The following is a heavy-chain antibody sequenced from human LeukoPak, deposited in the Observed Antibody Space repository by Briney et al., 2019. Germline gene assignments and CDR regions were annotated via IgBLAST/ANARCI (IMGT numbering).Heavy chain of an antibody. CDR3: AKDDAWLQYGN. V-gene: IGHV3-23*01. CDR2: ISGSGGAT. D-gene: IGHD5-24*01. Sequence: GGSLRLSCAASGFTFNTYGMSWVRQAPGKGLEWVSGISGSGGATYYADSVKGRFTISRDDPHNTLYLQMNSLRPEDTAVYYCAKDDAWLQYGNWGRGTLVTVSS. CDR1: GFTFNTYG. J-gene: IGHJ4*02.